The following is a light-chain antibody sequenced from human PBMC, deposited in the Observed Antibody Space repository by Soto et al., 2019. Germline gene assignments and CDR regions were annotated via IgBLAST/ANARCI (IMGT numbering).Light chain of an antibody. J-gene: IGKJ4*01. CDR2: WAS. CDR1: QSVLYSSNNKNY. V-gene: IGKV4-1*01. CDR3: QQYYSTPLT. Sequence: DIVMTQSPDSVAVSLGERATINCKSSQSVLYSSNNKNYLAWYQQKPGQPPKLLIYWASTRESGVPDRFSGSGSGTDFTLTISSLQAEDVAVYYCQQYYSTPLTFGGGTKV.